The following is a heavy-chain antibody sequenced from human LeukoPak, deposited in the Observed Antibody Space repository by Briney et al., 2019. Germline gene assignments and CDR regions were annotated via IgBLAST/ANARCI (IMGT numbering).Heavy chain of an antibody. CDR1: GFTFSSYA. V-gene: IGHV3-23*01. Sequence: GGSLRLSCAASGFTFSSYAMSWVRQAPGKGLEGVSVVSGSGASTKYADSVKGRFTISRDNSKNTLYLQMNSLRAEDTAVYYCAKGDGSSSVYYYMDVWGKGTTVTVSS. J-gene: IGHJ6*03. D-gene: IGHD6-6*01. CDR3: AKGDGSSSVYYYMDV. CDR2: VSGSGAST.